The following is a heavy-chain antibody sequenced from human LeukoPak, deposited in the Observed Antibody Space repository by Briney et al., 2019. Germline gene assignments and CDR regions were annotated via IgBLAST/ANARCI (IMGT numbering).Heavy chain of an antibody. CDR2: IYYSGST. Sequence: PSETLSLTCTVSGGSISSYYWSWIRQPPGKGLEWIGYIYYSGSTNYNPSLKSRVTISVDTSKDQFSLKLSSVTAADTAVYYCARHTYYYDSSGYAFDYWGQGTLVTVSS. D-gene: IGHD3-22*01. V-gene: IGHV4-59*08. CDR3: ARHTYYYDSSGYAFDY. J-gene: IGHJ4*02. CDR1: GGSISSYY.